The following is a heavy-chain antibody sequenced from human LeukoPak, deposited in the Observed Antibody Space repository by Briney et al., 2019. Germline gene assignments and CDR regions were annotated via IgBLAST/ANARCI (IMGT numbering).Heavy chain of an antibody. Sequence: GGSLRLFCAASGFTFRSYAMSWVRQAPGKGLEWVSAISGSGGSTYYADSAKGRFTISRDNSKNRLYLQMNSLRAEDTAVYYCAKDFRGNRYCSSTSGYANWFDPWGQGTLVTGSS. D-gene: IGHD2-2*01. CDR1: GFTFRSYA. CDR2: ISGSGGST. V-gene: IGHV3-23*01. J-gene: IGHJ5*02. CDR3: AKDFRGNRYCSSTSGYANWFDP.